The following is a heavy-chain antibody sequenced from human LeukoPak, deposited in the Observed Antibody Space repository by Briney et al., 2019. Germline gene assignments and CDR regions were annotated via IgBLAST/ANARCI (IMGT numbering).Heavy chain of an antibody. Sequence: PGGSLRLSCEASGFTFSSYSMNWVRQAPGKGLEWVSSISSSSSYIYYADSVKGRFTISRDNAKNSLYLQMNSLRAEDTAVYYCARDVRRAGGIAAAGTLYYFDYWGQGTLVTVSS. CDR3: ARDVRRAGGIAAAGTLYYFDY. J-gene: IGHJ4*02. CDR2: ISSSSSYI. D-gene: IGHD6-13*01. CDR1: GFTFSSYS. V-gene: IGHV3-21*01.